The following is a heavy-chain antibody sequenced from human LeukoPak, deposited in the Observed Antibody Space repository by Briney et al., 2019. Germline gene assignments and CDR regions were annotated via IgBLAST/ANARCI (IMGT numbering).Heavy chain of an antibody. D-gene: IGHD5-24*01. J-gene: IGHJ4*02. CDR3: AREGSRDGYKSFDY. CDR2: INPSGGST. CDR1: GYTFISYY. V-gene: IGHV1-46*01. Sequence: ASVKVSCKAFGYTFISYYMHWVRQAPGQGLEWMGIINPSGGSTSYAQKFQSRVTMTRDTSTSTVYMELSSLRSEDTAVYYCAREGSRDGYKSFDYWGQGTLVTVSS.